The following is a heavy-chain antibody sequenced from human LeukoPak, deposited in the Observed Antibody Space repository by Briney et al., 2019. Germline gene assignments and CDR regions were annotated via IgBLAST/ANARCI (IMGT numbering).Heavy chain of an antibody. D-gene: IGHD1-26*01. Sequence: GGSLRLSCAASGFTFSTNWMHWVRHAPGKGLVWVSLINSDGSSTRYADSVKGRFTIFRDNAKNTLYLQMNSLRAEDTAVYYCARDLSGSLDYWGQGTLVTVSS. CDR2: INSDGSST. V-gene: IGHV3-74*01. J-gene: IGHJ4*02. CDR1: GFTFSTNW. CDR3: ARDLSGSLDY.